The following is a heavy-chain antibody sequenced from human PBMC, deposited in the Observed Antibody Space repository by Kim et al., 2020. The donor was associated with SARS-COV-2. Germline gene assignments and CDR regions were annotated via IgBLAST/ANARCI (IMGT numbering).Heavy chain of an antibody. J-gene: IGHJ6*03. D-gene: IGHD3-10*01. V-gene: IGHV1-8*01. CDR3: ARAKLVQGVFYYYYYMDA. CDR2: MNPNSGNT. Sequence: ASVKVSCKASGYTFTSYDINWVRQATGQGLEWMGWMNPNSGNTGYAQKFQGRVTMTRNTSISTAYMELSSLRSEDTAVYYCARAKLVQGVFYYYYYMDAWGKGTTVTVSS. CDR1: GYTFTSYD.